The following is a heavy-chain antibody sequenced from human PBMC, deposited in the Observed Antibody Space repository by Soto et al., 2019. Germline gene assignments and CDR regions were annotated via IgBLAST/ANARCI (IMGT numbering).Heavy chain of an antibody. CDR1: EFTVSSNY. V-gene: IGHV3-53*01. Sequence: PGGSLRLSFAASEFTVSSNYMNWVRQAPGKGLECVATIYSGGSTYYADSVKGRFTISRENSKKTLYLQMKNLRAEDTAVYYCAGRVGANNYGMHXWGQVTTVTVS. CDR2: IYSGGST. CDR3: AGRVGANNYGMHX. D-gene: IGHD1-26*01. J-gene: IGHJ6*02.